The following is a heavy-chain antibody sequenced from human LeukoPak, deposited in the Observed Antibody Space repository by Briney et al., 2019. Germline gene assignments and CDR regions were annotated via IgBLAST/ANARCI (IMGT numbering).Heavy chain of an antibody. CDR1: GGSLSSYY. Sequence: SETLSLTCTVSGGSLSSYYWSWIRQPPGKGLEWIGYIYYSGSTNYNPSLKSRVTISVDTSKNQFSLKLSSVTAADTAVYYCARHVKRFNWFDPWGQGTLVTVSS. V-gene: IGHV4-59*08. J-gene: IGHJ5*02. CDR3: ARHVKRFNWFDP. D-gene: IGHD2/OR15-2a*01. CDR2: IYYSGST.